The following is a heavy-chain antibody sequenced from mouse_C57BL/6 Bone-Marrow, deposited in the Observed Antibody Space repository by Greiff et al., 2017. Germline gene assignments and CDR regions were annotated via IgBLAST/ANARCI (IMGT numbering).Heavy chain of an antibody. D-gene: IGHD2-3*01. V-gene: IGHV5-6*01. Sequence: EVKLVESGGDLVKPGGSLKLSCAASGFTFSSYGMSWVRQTPDKRLEWVATICSGGSYTYYPDSVKGRFTISRDNAKNTLYLQMSSLKSEDTAMYYCARQGYDYLDYWGQGTTLTVSS. CDR1: GFTFSSYG. CDR3: ARQGYDYLDY. CDR2: ICSGGSYT. J-gene: IGHJ2*01.